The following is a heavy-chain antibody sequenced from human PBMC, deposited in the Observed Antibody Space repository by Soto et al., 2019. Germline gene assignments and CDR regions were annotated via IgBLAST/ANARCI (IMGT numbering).Heavy chain of an antibody. CDR2: INHSGNT. CDR3: ASQATGWYPDY. Sequence: SETLSLTCAVYGGSLSGYYWSCIRQSPGKGLEWIGQINHSGNTYYNPSLKSRITISTDTSKSQFSLNLTSVTAADTAVYYCASQATGWYPDYWGQGTLVTVSS. D-gene: IGHD6-19*01. V-gene: IGHV4-34*09. J-gene: IGHJ4*02. CDR1: GGSLSGYY.